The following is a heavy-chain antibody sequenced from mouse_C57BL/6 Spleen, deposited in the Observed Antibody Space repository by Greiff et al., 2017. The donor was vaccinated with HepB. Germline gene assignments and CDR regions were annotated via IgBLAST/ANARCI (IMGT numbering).Heavy chain of an antibody. CDR2: IYPGSGGT. CDR1: GYTFTSYW. V-gene: IGHV1-55*01. Sequence: VKLQQSGAELVKPGASVKISCKASGYTFTSYWITWVKQRPGKGLEWIGDIYPGSGGTNYNEKFKSKATLTVDTSSSTAYMQHRSLTSEDSAVYDCARDDGSGYWAYWGQGTLVTVSA. D-gene: IGHD3-2*02. CDR3: ARDDGSGYWAY. J-gene: IGHJ3*01.